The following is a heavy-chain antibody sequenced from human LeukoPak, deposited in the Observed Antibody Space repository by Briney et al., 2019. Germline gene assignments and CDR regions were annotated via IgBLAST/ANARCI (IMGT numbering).Heavy chain of an antibody. CDR1: GYTFTSYA. CDR3: ARGGDIVVVVAATTNFDY. Sequence: ASVKVSCKASGYTFTSYAMQWVRQAPGQRLEWMGWINAGNGNTKYSQKFQGRVTITRDTSASTAYMELSSLRSEDTAVYYCARGGDIVVVVAATTNFDYWGQGTLVTVSS. D-gene: IGHD2-15*01. V-gene: IGHV1-3*01. CDR2: INAGNGNT. J-gene: IGHJ4*02.